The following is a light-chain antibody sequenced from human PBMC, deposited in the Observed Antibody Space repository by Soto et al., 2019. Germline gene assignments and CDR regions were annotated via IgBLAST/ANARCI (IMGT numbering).Light chain of an antibody. CDR2: GAS. CDR3: QQRSNWLT. CDR1: QNVGNN. J-gene: IGKJ4*01. V-gene: IGKV3-11*01. Sequence: EIVMTQSPATLSVSPGERATLSCRASQNVGNNLVWYQQKPGQAPRLLIYGASTRAAGIPDRFSGSGSGTDFTLTISSLEPEDFAVYYCQQRSNWLTFGGGTKVDIK.